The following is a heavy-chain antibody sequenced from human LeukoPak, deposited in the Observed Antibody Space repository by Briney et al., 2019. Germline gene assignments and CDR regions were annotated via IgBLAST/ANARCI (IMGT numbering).Heavy chain of an antibody. CDR3: ARGKQLWRGLFDY. Sequence: PSETLSLTCTVSGASVSSSYWCWIRQPPGKGLEWIGYSYYSGSTNYNPSLKSRVAISVDTSKNQFSLKLSSVTAADTAVYYCARGKQLWRGLFDYWGQGTLVTVSS. CDR2: SYYSGST. CDR1: GASVSSSY. V-gene: IGHV4-59*02. D-gene: IGHD5-18*01. J-gene: IGHJ4*02.